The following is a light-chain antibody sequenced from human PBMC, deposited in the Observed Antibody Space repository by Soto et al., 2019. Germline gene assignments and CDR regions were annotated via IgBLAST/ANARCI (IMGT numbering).Light chain of an antibody. Sequence: DIVMTQSPDSLAVSLGERATINCKSSQSIFYSSNNKNYLAWYQQKPGQPPKLLIYWASTRESGVPDRFSGSGSGTAFTLTITSLQDEDVAGYYGQHYYTAPTWTFGQGNKVDSK. V-gene: IGKV4-1*01. CDR3: QHYYTAPTWT. CDR2: WAS. CDR1: QSIFYSSNNKNY. J-gene: IGKJ1*01.